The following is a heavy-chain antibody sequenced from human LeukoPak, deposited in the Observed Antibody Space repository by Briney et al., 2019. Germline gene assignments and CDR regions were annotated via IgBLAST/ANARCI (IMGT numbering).Heavy chain of an antibody. CDR1: GFTFSSYS. CDR2: ISISGSTI. V-gene: IGHV3-48*01. D-gene: IGHD4-23*01. J-gene: IGHJ4*02. Sequence: GGSLRLSCAASGFTFSSYSMNWVRQAPGKGLEWISHISISGSTIYYADSVKGRFTISRDNAKSSLYLQMNSLRPEDTAVYYCARGARKGDDYGGFFDYWGQGTLVTVSS. CDR3: ARGARKGDDYGGFFDY.